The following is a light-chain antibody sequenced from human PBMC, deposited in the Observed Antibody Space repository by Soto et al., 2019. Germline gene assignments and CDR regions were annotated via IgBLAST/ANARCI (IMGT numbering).Light chain of an antibody. J-gene: IGLJ1*01. CDR1: SSDVGAYNL. CDR2: EVT. Sequence: QSAVTQPASVSGSPGQSITISCTGTSSDVGAYNLVSWYQHLPDKAPKLIISEVTNRPSGVSDRFSGSKSGNTASLTISGLQAEDEADYYCASLTTTNFVFGSGTKVTVL. CDR3: ASLTTTNFV. V-gene: IGLV2-14*01.